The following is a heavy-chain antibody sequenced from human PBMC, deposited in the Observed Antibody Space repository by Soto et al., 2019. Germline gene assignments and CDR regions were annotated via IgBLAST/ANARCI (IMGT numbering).Heavy chain of an antibody. V-gene: IGHV1-8*01. J-gene: IGHJ6*02. Sequence: QVQLVQSGAEVKKPGASVKVSCKASGYTFTSYDINWVRQATGQGLEWMGWMNPNSGNTGYAQKFQGRVTMTRNTSISTAYMERSSLRSEDTAVYYCARGQASLRYFDGLPRYYYYGMDVWGQGTTVTVSS. CDR2: MNPNSGNT. CDR3: ARGQASLRYFDGLPRYYYYGMDV. D-gene: IGHD3-9*01. CDR1: GYTFTSYD.